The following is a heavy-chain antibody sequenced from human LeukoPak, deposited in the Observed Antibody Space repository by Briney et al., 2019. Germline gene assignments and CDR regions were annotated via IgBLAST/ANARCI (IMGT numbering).Heavy chain of an antibody. J-gene: IGHJ6*04. CDR2: ISSSSSYT. CDR3: ATTTGTYVYGMDV. V-gene: IGHV3-11*06. Sequence: GGSLRLSRAASGFTFSDYYMSWIRQALGKGLEWVSYISSSSSYTNYADSVKGRFTISRDNAKNPLYLQMNSLRAEDTAVYYCATTTGTYVYGMDVWGKGTTVTVSS. D-gene: IGHD1-1*01. CDR1: GFTFSDYY.